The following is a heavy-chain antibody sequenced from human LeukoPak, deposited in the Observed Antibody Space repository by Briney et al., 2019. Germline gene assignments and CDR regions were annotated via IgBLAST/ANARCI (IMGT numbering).Heavy chain of an antibody. Sequence: PSETLSLTCTVSGGSISSYYWSWIRQPPGKGLEWIGYIYYSGSTIYNPSLKSRATISLDTSKNQFSLKLSSVTAADTAVYYCARDQRYYDSSGYYYVHYFDYWGQGTLVTVSS. CDR3: ARDQRYYDSSGYYYVHYFDY. D-gene: IGHD3-22*01. CDR2: IYYSGST. J-gene: IGHJ4*02. V-gene: IGHV4-59*01. CDR1: GGSISSYY.